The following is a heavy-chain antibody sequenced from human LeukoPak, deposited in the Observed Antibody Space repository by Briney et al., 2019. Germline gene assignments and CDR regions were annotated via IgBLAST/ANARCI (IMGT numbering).Heavy chain of an antibody. CDR2: IHYSGTT. CDR3: ARGPYSGSCGVRSVYYYYMDV. V-gene: IGHV4-39*07. J-gene: IGHJ6*03. D-gene: IGHD1-26*01. Sequence: SETLSLTCTVSGDSITSRSYYWGWIRQAPGKGLEWIASIHYSGTTYYKPSLKSRVTISVDTSKNQFSLKLSSVTAADTAVYYCARGPYSGSCGVRSVYYYYMDVWGKGTTVTVSS. CDR1: GDSITSRSYY.